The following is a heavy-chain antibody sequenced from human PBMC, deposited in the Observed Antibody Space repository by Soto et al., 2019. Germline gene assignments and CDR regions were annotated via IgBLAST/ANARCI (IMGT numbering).Heavy chain of an antibody. J-gene: IGHJ4*02. D-gene: IGHD6-13*01. CDR1: GGSVSSGSYY. CDR3: ARVSSSWGPVSYFDY. CDR2: IYYSGST. Sequence: QVQLQESGPGLVKPSETLSLTCTVSGGSVSSGSYYWSWIRQPPGKGLECIGYIYYSGSTNYNPSLKSRVTISVDTSKNQFSLKLSSVTAADTAVYYCARVSSSWGPVSYFDYWGQGTLVTVSS. V-gene: IGHV4-61*01.